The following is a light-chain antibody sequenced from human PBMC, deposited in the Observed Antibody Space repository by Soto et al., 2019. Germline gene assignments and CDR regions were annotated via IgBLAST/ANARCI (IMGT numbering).Light chain of an antibody. J-gene: IGKJ4*01. CDR1: QSVNSI. CDR2: GAS. V-gene: IGKV3-15*01. CDR3: QQYNDWPLT. Sequence: EKVMTQSPATLSVSPGERATLSCRASQSVNSILAWYQQKPGQAPRLLIYGASTRATGIPARFSGSASGTEFTLTISSLQSEDFAVYYCQQYNDWPLTFGGGTKVDIK.